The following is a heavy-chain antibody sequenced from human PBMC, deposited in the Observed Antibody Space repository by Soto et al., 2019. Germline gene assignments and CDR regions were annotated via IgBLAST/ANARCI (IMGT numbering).Heavy chain of an antibody. D-gene: IGHD4-17*01. Sequence: QVQLVQSGAEVKKPGSSVKVSCKASGGSLSNYGISWVRQAPGQGLEWMGGIIPVFGTANYAQKFQGRVTITAEESTNIVYMDVTSLRSEDTAVYYCARGDATKIVVTTYYAMDVWGKGTTVTVSS. J-gene: IGHJ6*04. CDR1: GGSLSNYG. V-gene: IGHV1-69*12. CDR3: ARGDATKIVVTTYYAMDV. CDR2: IIPVFGTA.